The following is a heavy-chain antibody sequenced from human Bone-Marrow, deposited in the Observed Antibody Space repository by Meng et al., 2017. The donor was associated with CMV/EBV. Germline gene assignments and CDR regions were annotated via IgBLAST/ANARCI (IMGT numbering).Heavy chain of an antibody. CDR1: GPIFSNHW. CDR2: IKQDGTEK. J-gene: IGHJ5*02. V-gene: IGHV3-7*03. Sequence: GGSLRLSCAASGPIFSNHWMSWVRQAPGKGLEWVANIKQDGTEKYYVDSVKGRFTIPRDNAKNSVHLQMNSLRAEDTAVYYCARDLYCTNGVCYGEISQNENWFDPWGQGTLVTVSS. D-gene: IGHD2-8*01. CDR3: ARDLYCTNGVCYGEISQNENWFDP.